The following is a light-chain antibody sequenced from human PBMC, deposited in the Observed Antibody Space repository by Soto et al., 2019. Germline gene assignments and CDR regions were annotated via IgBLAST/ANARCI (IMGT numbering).Light chain of an antibody. CDR1: SSNIGSNY. J-gene: IGLJ3*02. CDR3: AAWDDSLSGLWV. V-gene: IGLV1-47*01. Sequence: QSVLTQPRSASGTPGQRVTISCSGSSSNIGSNYVYWYQQLPGTAPKLLIYRNNQRPSGVPDRFSGSKSGTSASLAISGLRSEDEADYYCAAWDDSLSGLWVFGGGTKLTVL. CDR2: RNN.